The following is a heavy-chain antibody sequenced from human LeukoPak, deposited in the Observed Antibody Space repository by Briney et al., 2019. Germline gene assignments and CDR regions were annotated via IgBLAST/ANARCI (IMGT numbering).Heavy chain of an antibody. D-gene: IGHD6-6*01. CDR1: GGSISSYY. Sequence: SETLSLTCTVSGGSISSYYWSWIRQPPGKGLEWIGYIYYSGSTSYNPSLKSRVTISVDTSKNQFSLKLSSVTAADTAVYYCARTLSEYSSSSLGYWGQGTLVTVSS. CDR3: ARTLSEYSSSSLGY. J-gene: IGHJ4*02. CDR2: IYYSGST. V-gene: IGHV4-59*01.